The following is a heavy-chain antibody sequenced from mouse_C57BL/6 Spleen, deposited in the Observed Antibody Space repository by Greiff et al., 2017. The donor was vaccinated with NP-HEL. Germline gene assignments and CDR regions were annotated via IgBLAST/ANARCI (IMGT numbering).Heavy chain of an antibody. V-gene: IGHV1-55*01. D-gene: IGHD2-3*01. CDR3: ARVGGLLRHYYAMDY. CDR2: IYPGSGST. Sequence: VQLQQPGAELVKPGASVKMSCKASGYTFTSYWITWVKQRPGQGLEWIGDIYPGSGSTNYNEEFKSKATLTVDTSSSTAYMQLSSLTSEDSAVYYCARVGGLLRHYYAMDYWGQGTSVTVSS. J-gene: IGHJ4*01. CDR1: GYTFTSYW.